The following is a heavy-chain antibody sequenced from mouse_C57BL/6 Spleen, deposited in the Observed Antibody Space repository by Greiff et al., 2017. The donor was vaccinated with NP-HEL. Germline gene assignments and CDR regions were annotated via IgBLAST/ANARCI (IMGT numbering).Heavy chain of an antibody. CDR1: GYTFTSYW. CDR3: ARPWDGYFDV. Sequence: VKLQQPGAELVKPGASVKLSCKASGYTFTSYWMHWVKQRPGQGLEWIGMIHPNSGSTNYNEKFKSKATLTVDKSSSTAYMQLSSLTSEDSAVYYCARPWDGYFDVWGTGTTVTVSS. D-gene: IGHD4-1*01. CDR2: IHPNSGST. V-gene: IGHV1-64*01. J-gene: IGHJ1*03.